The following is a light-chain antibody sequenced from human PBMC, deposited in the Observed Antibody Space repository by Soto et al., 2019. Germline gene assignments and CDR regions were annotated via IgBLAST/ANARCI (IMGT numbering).Light chain of an antibody. CDR1: QSISSW. CDR2: KAS. V-gene: IGKV1-5*03. CDR3: QQYNSYPT. Sequence: DIQMTQSPATLSASVGDRVTITCRASQSISSWLAWYQQKPGQAPKLLIYKASSLESGVPSRFSGSGSGTEFTLTISSLQPDDFATYYCQQYNSYPTFGQGTRLEIQ. J-gene: IGKJ5*01.